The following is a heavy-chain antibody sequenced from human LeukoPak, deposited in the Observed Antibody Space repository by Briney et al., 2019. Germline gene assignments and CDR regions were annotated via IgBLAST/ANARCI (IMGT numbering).Heavy chain of an antibody. CDR1: GFTFSSHW. V-gene: IGHV3-7*01. D-gene: IGHD6-19*01. CDR3: ARVGRSGWDFDH. J-gene: IGHJ4*02. Sequence: GGSLRLSCAASGFTFSSHWMTWVRQAPGKGLEWLAIINEGGGLTYYEDSVKGRFTISRDNANNSLFLQLISLTVDDTAVYYCARVGRSGWDFDHWGQGTLVTVSS. CDR2: INEGGGLT.